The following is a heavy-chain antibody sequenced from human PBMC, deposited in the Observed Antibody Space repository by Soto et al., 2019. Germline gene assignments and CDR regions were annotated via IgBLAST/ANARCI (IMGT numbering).Heavy chain of an antibody. CDR2: VYHSGSA. Sequence: QLQLQESGSGLVKPSQTLSLTCAVSGGSISTGAYSWSWIRQPPRNGLEWIGYVYHSGSAYYNPSLKHRVPMSVDRSKNQFSLKLSSVSAADTAVYYCARGKWSSPEDYWGQGTLVTVSS. D-gene: IGHD2-8*01. CDR3: ARGKWSSPEDY. J-gene: IGHJ4*02. CDR1: GGSISTGAYS. V-gene: IGHV4-30-2*01.